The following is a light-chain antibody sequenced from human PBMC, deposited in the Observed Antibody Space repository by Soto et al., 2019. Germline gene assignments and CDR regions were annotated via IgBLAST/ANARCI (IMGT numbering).Light chain of an antibody. J-gene: IGLJ7*01. CDR1: SSDVGSYNL. CDR3: CSYAGSTTLWV. CDR2: EVS. Sequence: QSVLTQPASVSASPGQSITISCTGTSSDVGSYNLVSWYQQHPGKAPKVMIYEVSKRPSGVSSRFSGSKSGNTASLTISGLQAEDEADYYCCSYAGSTTLWVFGGGTQLTVL. V-gene: IGLV2-23*02.